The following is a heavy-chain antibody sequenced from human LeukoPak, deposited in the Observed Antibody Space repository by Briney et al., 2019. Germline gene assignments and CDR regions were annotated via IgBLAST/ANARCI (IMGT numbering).Heavy chain of an antibody. V-gene: IGHV3-43*02. D-gene: IGHD6-19*01. J-gene: IGHJ4*02. CDR3: AKDGLEQWLAIYY. CDR1: GFTFDDYA. Sequence: PGGSLRLSCAASGFTFDDYAMYWVRQAPGKGLEWVSLITGGGGSTYYADSVKGRFTISRDNSKNSLYLQMNSLTTEDTALYYCAKDGLEQWLAIYYWGQGTLVTVSS. CDR2: ITGGGGST.